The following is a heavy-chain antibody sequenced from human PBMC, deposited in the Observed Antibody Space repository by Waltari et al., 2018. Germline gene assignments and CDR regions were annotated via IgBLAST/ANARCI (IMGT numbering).Heavy chain of an antibody. CDR1: GGSISSYY. V-gene: IGHV4-59*08. CDR3: ARHQRIAPLDY. J-gene: IGHJ4*02. CDR2: IYYSGST. Sequence: QVQLQESGPGLVKPSETLSLTCTVSGGSISSYYWSWIRQPPGKGLEWIGYIYYSGSTNSSPSHKSRVTISVDTSKNQFSLKLSSVTAADTAVYYCARHQRIAPLDYWGQGTLVTVSS. D-gene: IGHD6-6*01.